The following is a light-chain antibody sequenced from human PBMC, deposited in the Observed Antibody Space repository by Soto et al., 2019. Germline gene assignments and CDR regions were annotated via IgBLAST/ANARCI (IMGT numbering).Light chain of an antibody. CDR3: AAWDDSLNGLV. CDR2: SSN. CDR1: SSNIGSNT. Sequence: QSVLTQPPSASGTPGQRVTISCSGSSSNIGSNTVNWYQQLPETAPKLLIYSSNQRPSGVPDRFSGSKSGTSASLAISGLQSEDEADYYCAAWDDSLNGLVFGGGTKLTVL. V-gene: IGLV1-44*01. J-gene: IGLJ2*01.